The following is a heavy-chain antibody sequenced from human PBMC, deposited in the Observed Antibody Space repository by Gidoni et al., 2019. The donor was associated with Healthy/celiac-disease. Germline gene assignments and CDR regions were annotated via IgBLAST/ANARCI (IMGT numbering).Heavy chain of an antibody. CDR2: ICGSGGST. D-gene: IGHD6-13*01. Sequence: EVQLLESGGGLVQPGGSRRRECAAYGCTFSSYAMSWVRQDTGKGLEWVSSICGSGGSTYYADSVKRRFPISRDNSKNTLYLQMNSLRAEDTAVYYCAKDAIAAAGDNWFDPWGQGTLVTVSS. CDR3: AKDAIAAAGDNWFDP. V-gene: IGHV3-23*01. CDR1: GCTFSSYA. J-gene: IGHJ5*02.